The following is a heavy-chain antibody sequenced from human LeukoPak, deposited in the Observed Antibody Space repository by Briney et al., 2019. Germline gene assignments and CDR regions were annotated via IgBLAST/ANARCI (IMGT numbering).Heavy chain of an antibody. D-gene: IGHD6-13*01. CDR1: GDSVTSSSW. J-gene: IGHJ4*02. Sequence: PSETLSLTCAVSGDSVTSSSWWSWVRQPPGKGLEWIGEIYHSGATNYNPSLKSRVTISLDKSKDQLSLKLTSVTAADTAVHYCGRVSAAPGKRQFDYWGQGTLVTVSS. V-gene: IGHV4-4*02. CDR3: GRVSAAPGKRQFDY. CDR2: IYHSGAT.